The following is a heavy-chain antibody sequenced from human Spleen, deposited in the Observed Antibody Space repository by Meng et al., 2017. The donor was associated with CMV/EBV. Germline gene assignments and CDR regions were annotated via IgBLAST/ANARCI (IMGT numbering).Heavy chain of an antibody. V-gene: IGHV4-30-4*08. CDR1: GGSISSGDYY. D-gene: IGHD3-10*01. Sequence: QWPRQESGPGLVKPSQTLSLTCTVSGGSISSGDYYWSWIRQPPGKGLEWIGYIYYSGSTYYNPSLKSRVTISVDTSKNQFSLKLSSVTAADTAVYYCARALLWFGELNDYWGQGTLVTVSS. J-gene: IGHJ4*02. CDR3: ARALLWFGELNDY. CDR2: IYYSGST.